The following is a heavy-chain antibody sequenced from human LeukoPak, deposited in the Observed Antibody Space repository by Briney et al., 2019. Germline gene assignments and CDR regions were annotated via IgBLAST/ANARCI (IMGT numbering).Heavy chain of an antibody. J-gene: IGHJ4*02. CDR1: GFTFSSYW. Sequence: GGSLRLSCAASGFTFSSYWMTWVRQAPGKGLEWVANIKLDASEKYYMDSVKGRFIISRDQDRNSLYLQMDSLRAEDTAVYYCARISGSRYYFDFWGQGTLITVSS. CDR2: IKLDASEK. D-gene: IGHD3-3*02. V-gene: IGHV3-7*01. CDR3: ARISGSRYYFDF.